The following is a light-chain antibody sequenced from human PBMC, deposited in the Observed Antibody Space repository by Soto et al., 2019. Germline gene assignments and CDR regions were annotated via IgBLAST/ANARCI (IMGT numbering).Light chain of an antibody. CDR1: QGINSY. Sequence: DIQLTQSPSFLSASVGDRVTITCRASQGINSYLAWYQQKPGKAPKVLLYSAFTLQSGVPSRFSGSGSGTEFTLTISSLQPEDFATYYCQQANSYPITFGQGTRLEIK. V-gene: IGKV1-9*01. J-gene: IGKJ5*01. CDR2: SAF. CDR3: QQANSYPIT.